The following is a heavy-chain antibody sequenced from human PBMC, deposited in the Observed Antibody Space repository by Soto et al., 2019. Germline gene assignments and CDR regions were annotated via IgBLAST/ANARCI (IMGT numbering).Heavy chain of an antibody. D-gene: IGHD3-22*01. CDR2: IVPIFGTT. Sequence: QVQLLQSGSEVKKPGSSVKVSCRASGGSFSRYSISWVRQAPGQGLEWMGGIVPIFGTTNYAPRFRDRLTITADESTRTAFMELPTLTSDDTAIYYCARPDEGGYSSDHHYYYALDLWGQGTAITVTS. CDR1: GGSFSRYS. V-gene: IGHV1-69*01. J-gene: IGHJ6*02. CDR3: ARPDEGGYSSDHHYYYALDL.